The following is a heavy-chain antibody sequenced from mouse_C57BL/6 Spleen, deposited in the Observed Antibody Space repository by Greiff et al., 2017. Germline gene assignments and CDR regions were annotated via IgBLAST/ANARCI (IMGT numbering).Heavy chain of an antibody. Sequence: QVQLKQSGAELARPGASVKMSCKASGYTFTSYTMHWVKQRPGQGLEWIGYINPSSGYTKYNQKFKDKATLTADKSSSTAYMQLSSLTSEDSAVYYCARGGLYAMDYWGQGTSVTVSS. CDR3: ARGGLYAMDY. V-gene: IGHV1-4*01. J-gene: IGHJ4*01. CDR2: INPSSGYT. CDR1: GYTFTSYT. D-gene: IGHD3-1*01.